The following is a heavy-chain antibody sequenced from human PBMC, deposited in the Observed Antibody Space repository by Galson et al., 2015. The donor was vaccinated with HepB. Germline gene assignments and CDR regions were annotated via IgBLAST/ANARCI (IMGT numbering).Heavy chain of an antibody. D-gene: IGHD5-18*01. J-gene: IGHJ4*02. Sequence: SLRLSCAASGFTFSRHGIHWVRQAPGKGRECVAMIWHDGSNQLYEDSVKGRFTIFRDNSKNKLYLQMNSLRAEDTAIYYCVRESLMAMVTFDLWGRGTLVTVSS. CDR2: IWHDGSNQ. CDR3: VRESLMAMVTFDL. CDR1: GFTFSRHG. V-gene: IGHV3-33*01.